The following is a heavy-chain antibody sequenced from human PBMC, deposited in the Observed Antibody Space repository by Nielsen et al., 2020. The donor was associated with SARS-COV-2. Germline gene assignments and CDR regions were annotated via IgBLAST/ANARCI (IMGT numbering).Heavy chain of an antibody. V-gene: IGHV3-21*01. J-gene: IGHJ3*02. CDR2: ISSSSSYI. Sequence: GESLKISCAASGFTFSSYSMNWVRQAPGKGLEWVSSISSSSSYIYYADSVKGRFTISRGNAKNSLYLQMNSLRAEDTAVYYCAKWETFDIWGQGTMVTVSS. CDR1: GFTFSSYS. D-gene: IGHD1-26*01. CDR3: AKWETFDI.